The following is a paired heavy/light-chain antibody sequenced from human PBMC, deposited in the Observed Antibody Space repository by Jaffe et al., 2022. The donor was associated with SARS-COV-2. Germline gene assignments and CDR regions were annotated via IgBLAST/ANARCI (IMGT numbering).Heavy chain of an antibody. CDR1: GFTFSSYW. Sequence: EVQLVESGGGLVQPGGSLRLSCAASGFTFSSYWMSWVRQAPGKGLEWVANIKQDGSEKYYVDSVKGRFTISRDNAKNSLYLQMNSLRAEDTAVYYCARDVGGYCSSTSCYAVYYYYGMDVWGQGTTVTVSS. CDR2: IKQDGSEK. V-gene: IGHV3-7*01. J-gene: IGHJ6*02. CDR3: ARDVGGYCSSTSCYAVYYYYGMDV. D-gene: IGHD2-2*01.
Light chain of an antibody. J-gene: IGKJ4*01. CDR1: QGISSY. V-gene: IGKV1-9*01. CDR3: QQLNSYPRALT. CDR2: AAS. Sequence: DIQLTQSPSFLSASVGDRVTITCRASQGISSYLAWYQQKPGKAPKLLIYAASTLQSGVPSRFSGSGSGTEFTLTISSLQPEDFATYYCQQLNSYPRALTFGGGTKVEIK.